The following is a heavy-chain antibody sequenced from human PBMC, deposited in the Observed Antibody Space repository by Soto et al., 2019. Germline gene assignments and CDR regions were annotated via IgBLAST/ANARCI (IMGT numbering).Heavy chain of an antibody. J-gene: IGHJ4*02. CDR2: INPNSGGT. CDR1: GYTFTGYY. Sequence: QVQLVQSGAEVKKPGASVKVSCKASGYTFTGYYMHWVRQAPGQGLEWMGWINPNSGGTNYAQKFQGGVTMTRETSISTAYMELSRLRSDDTAVYYCARDHCSGGSCCSGYFDYWGQGTLVTVSS. V-gene: IGHV1-2*02. CDR3: ARDHCSGGSCCSGYFDY. D-gene: IGHD2-15*01.